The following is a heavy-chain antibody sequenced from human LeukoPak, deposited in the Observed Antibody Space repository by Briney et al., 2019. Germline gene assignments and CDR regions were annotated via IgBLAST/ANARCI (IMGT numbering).Heavy chain of an antibody. D-gene: IGHD6-19*01. CDR3: ARDDGGWYVFDYYYGMDV. J-gene: IGHJ6*02. CDR2: MNPNSGNT. Sequence: ASVKVSCKASGYTFTSYDINWVRQATGQGLEWMGWMNPNSGNTGYAQKFQGRVTITRNTSISTAYMELSSLRSEDTAVYYCARDDGGWYVFDYYYGMDVWGQGTTVTVSS. V-gene: IGHV1-8*01. CDR1: GYTFTSYD.